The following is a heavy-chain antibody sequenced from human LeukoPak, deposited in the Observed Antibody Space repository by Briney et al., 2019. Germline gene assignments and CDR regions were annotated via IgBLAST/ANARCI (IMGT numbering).Heavy chain of an antibody. D-gene: IGHD2-2*01. J-gene: IGHJ6*01. CDR3: ARDGVCSSTSCYLYYYYGMDV. CDR1: GFTFSDYY. V-gene: IGHV3-11*01. Sequence: GGSLRLSCAASGFTFSDYYMSWIRQAPGKGLEWVSYISSSGSTIYYADSVKGRFTISRDNAKNSLYLQMNSLRAEDTAVYYCARDGVCSSTSCYLYYYYGMDVWGQGTTVTVSS. CDR2: ISSSGSTI.